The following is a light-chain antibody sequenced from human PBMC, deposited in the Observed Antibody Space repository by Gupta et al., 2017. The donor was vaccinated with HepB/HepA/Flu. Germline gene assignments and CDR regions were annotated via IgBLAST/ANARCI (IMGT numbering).Light chain of an antibody. Sequence: QSALPQPASVSASPRPSIIISCTRTSSDVGGYNYVSWYQQHPGQAPKLMIYDVSNRPSGGSNRFSGAKSGNTAARTISGRQAEDEADDYCSSESSSSTVVFGGGTKLTVL. CDR3: SSESSSSTVV. J-gene: IGLJ2*01. CDR1: SSDVGGYNY. CDR2: DVS. V-gene: IGLV2-14*01.